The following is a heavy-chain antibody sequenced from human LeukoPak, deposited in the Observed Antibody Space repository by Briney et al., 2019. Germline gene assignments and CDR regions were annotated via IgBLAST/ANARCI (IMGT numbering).Heavy chain of an antibody. Sequence: GGSLRLSCAASGFTFSSYSMNWVRQAPGKGLECVSSITSSSNYIYNADSVKGRFTISRDNAQNALYLQMNSLRAEDTAVYYCARGGDCSSPSCYLINDYWGQGTLVTVSS. CDR1: GFTFSSYS. V-gene: IGHV3-21*06. J-gene: IGHJ4*02. CDR3: ARGGDCSSPSCYLINDY. D-gene: IGHD2-2*01. CDR2: ITSSSNYI.